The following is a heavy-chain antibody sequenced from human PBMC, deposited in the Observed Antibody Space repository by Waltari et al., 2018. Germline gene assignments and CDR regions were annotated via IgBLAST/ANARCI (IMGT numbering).Heavy chain of an antibody. D-gene: IGHD2-21*02. CDR2: IWYDGSNK. V-gene: IGHV3-33*01. Sequence: QVQLVESGGGVVQPGRSLRLSCAAAGFTFSSYGMHWVRQAPGKGLEWVAVIWYDGSNKYYADSVKGRFTISRDNSKNTLYLQMNSLRAEDTAVYYCARVERAYCGGDCYGYYGMDVWGKGTTVTVSS. CDR1: GFTFSSYG. CDR3: ARVERAYCGGDCYGYYGMDV. J-gene: IGHJ6*04.